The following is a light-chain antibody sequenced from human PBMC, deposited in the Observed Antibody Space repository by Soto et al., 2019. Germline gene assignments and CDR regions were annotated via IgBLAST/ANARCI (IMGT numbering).Light chain of an antibody. CDR1: GSDIGVYNY. CDR2: EAT. CDR3: RSYTTSATWV. V-gene: IGLV2-14*01. Sequence: QSALTQPASVSGSPGQSITISCTGTGSDIGVYNYVSWYQHHPGKAPQLIIYEATDRPSGVSDRFSGSKSGNTASLTISGLQAEDEADYYCRSYTTSATWVFGGGTKLTVL. J-gene: IGLJ3*02.